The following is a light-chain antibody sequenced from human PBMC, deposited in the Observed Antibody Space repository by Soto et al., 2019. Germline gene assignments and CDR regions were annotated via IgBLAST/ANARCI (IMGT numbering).Light chain of an antibody. CDR2: DVS. Sequence: QSALTQPASVSGSPGQSITISCTGTSSDVGGYNYVSWYQQHPGKAPKLMIYDVSNRPSGVSNRFSGSKYGNTASLTISGLQAEDEADYYCSSYTSCSLHVFGTGTKLTVL. CDR3: SSYTSCSLHV. J-gene: IGLJ1*01. V-gene: IGLV2-14*03. CDR1: SSDVGGYNY.